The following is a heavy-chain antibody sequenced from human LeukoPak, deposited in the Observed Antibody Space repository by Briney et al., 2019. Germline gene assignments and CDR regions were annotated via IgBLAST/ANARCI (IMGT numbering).Heavy chain of an antibody. CDR2: IKQDGSEK. J-gene: IGHJ6*02. Sequence: GGSLRLSCAASGFTFSSYWMSWVRQAPGKGLEWVANIKQDGSEKYYVDSVKGRFTISRDNAKNSLYLQMNSLRAEDTAVYYCARDCSGGTCYSGWGHYYGMDVWGQGTTVTVSS. CDR1: GFTFSSYW. V-gene: IGHV3-7*01. D-gene: IGHD2-15*01. CDR3: ARDCSGGTCYSGWGHYYGMDV.